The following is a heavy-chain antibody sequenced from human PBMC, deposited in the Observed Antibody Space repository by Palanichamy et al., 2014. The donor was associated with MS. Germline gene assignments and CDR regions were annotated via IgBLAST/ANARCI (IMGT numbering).Heavy chain of an antibody. CDR3: ARAASAWYPYFHH. V-gene: IGHV3-11*01. D-gene: IGHD6-19*01. CDR1: GFTFGDYY. Sequence: QVQLVESGGGLVKPGGSLRLSCAASGFTFGDYYMSRIRQAPGKGLEWVSDISSSGSTIYYADSVKGRFTISRDNAKNSLYLQMNSLRVEDTAVYYCARAASAWYPYFHHWGQGTRVTV. CDR2: ISSSGSTI. J-gene: IGHJ1*01.